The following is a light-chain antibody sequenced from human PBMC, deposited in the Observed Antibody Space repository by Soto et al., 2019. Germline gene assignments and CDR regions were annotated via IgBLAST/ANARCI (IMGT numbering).Light chain of an antibody. V-gene: IGKV3-20*01. CDR1: QSVSSY. Sequence: EIVLTQSPGTLSLSPGERATLSCGASQSVSSYLAWYQQKPGQAPRLLIYGASSRASGIPDRFSGSGSGTDFTLTISRLEPEDSAVYYCHQHNFTPWTFGQGTKVEIK. CDR2: GAS. J-gene: IGKJ1*01. CDR3: HQHNFTPWT.